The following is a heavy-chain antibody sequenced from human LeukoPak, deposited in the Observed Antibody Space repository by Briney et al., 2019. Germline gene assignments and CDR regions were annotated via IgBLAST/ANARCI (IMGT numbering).Heavy chain of an antibody. Sequence: GGSLRLSCAASRLSFSNYWMHWVRQAPGKGLVWVSRVKSDGSNPSYADSVKGRFTISRDNAENMLYLQMNTLGAEDTAVYYCARDIVSGSGSLDYWGQGTLVTVSS. V-gene: IGHV3-74*01. CDR2: VKSDGSNP. CDR3: ARDIVSGSGSLDY. CDR1: RLSFSNYW. J-gene: IGHJ4*02. D-gene: IGHD3-10*01.